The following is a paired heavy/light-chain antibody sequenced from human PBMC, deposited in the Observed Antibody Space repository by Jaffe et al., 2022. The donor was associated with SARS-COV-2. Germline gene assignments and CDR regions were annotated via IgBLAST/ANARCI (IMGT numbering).Heavy chain of an antibody. CDR2: MYYSGRT. Sequence: QLQLQESGPGLVKPSETLSLTCTVSGGSISSSTYYWGWIRQPPGKGLEWIGSMYYSGRTYYNPSLKSRVTISVDTSKSQFSLKLSSVTAADTAVYYCARHATNYFGSGSYYTFDCWGQGTLVTVSS. CDR1: GGSISSSTYY. D-gene: IGHD3-10*01. V-gene: IGHV4-39*01. J-gene: IGHJ4*02. CDR3: ARHATNYFGSGSYYTFDC.
Light chain of an antibody. CDR3: SSYAGSNNYV. J-gene: IGLJ1*01. CDR2: EVS. CDR1: SSDVGTYNY. V-gene: IGLV2-8*01. Sequence: QSALTQPPSASGSPGQSVTISCTGTSSDVGTYNYVSWYQQPPGRAPKLIISEVSKRPSGVPDRFSGSKSGNTASLTVSGLQAEDEADYYCSSYAGSNNYVFGTGTKVTVL.